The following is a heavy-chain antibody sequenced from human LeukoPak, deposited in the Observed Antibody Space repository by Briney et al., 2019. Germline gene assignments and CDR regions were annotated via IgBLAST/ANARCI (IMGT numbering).Heavy chain of an antibody. CDR1: GYSFTSYW. V-gene: IGHV5-51*01. CDR3: ARTQVAGTISGKGWFDP. CDR2: IYPGDSDT. D-gene: IGHD6-19*01. J-gene: IGHJ5*02. Sequence: GESLKISCKGSGYSFTSYWIGWVRQMPGKGLEWMGIIYPGDSDTRYSPSFQGQVTISAGKSISTAYLQWSSLKASDTAMYYCARTQVAGTISGKGWFDPWGQRTLVTVSS.